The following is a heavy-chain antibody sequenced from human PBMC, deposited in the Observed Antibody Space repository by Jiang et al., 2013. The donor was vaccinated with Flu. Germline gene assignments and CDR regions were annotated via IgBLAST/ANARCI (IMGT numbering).Heavy chain of an antibody. Sequence: GLVKPSETLSLTCTVSGGSISSGNYWGWIRQPPGKGLEWIGSIHYSGSTYYNPSLKSRVTISIDTSRNQFSLKLRSVTAADTAVYYCARPDSSIQTLDYWGQGTLVTVSS. D-gene: IGHD6-13*01. CDR1: GGSISSGNY. CDR2: IHYSGST. CDR3: ARPDSSIQTLDY. J-gene: IGHJ4*02. V-gene: IGHV4-39*01.